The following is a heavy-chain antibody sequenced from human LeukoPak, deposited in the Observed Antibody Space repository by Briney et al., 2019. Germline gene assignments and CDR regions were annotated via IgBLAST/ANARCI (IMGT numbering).Heavy chain of an antibody. CDR3: ARDGWSGAGTFDY. D-gene: IGHD6-19*01. Sequence: PSETLSLTCAVYGGSFSGYYWSWIRQPPGKGLEWIGEINHSGSTNYNPSLKSRVTISVDTSKNQFSLKLSSVTAADTAVYYCARDGWSGAGTFDYWGQGTLVTVSS. V-gene: IGHV4-34*01. CDR2: INHSGST. CDR1: GGSFSGYY. J-gene: IGHJ4*02.